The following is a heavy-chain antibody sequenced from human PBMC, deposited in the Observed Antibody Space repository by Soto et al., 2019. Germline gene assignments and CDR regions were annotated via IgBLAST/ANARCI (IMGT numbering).Heavy chain of an antibody. D-gene: IGHD6-19*01. CDR3: ARAEDPVGRIAVAVGYYFDY. J-gene: IGHJ4*02. Sequence: QVQLVESGGGVVQPGRSLRLSCAASGFTFSSYARHWVRQAPGKGLEWVAVISYDGSNKYYADSVKGRFTISRDNSKNTLYLQMNSLRAEDTAVYYCARAEDPVGRIAVAVGYYFDYWGQGTLVTVSS. V-gene: IGHV3-30-3*01. CDR1: GFTFSSYA. CDR2: ISYDGSNK.